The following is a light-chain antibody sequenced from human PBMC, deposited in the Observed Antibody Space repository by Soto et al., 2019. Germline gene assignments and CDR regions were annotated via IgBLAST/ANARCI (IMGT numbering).Light chain of an antibody. CDR2: DVS. CDR1: SSDVGGSNF. V-gene: IGLV2-14*01. J-gene: IGLJ7*01. CDR3: SSFPIDSKEV. Sequence: QSALTQPASVSGSPGQSITISCTGTSSDVGGSNFLSWYQQHPGTALQLLIYDVSHRPSGFSNRFSGSKSGNTASLTISGLQAEDETDYYCSSFPIDSKEVFGGGTQVTVL.